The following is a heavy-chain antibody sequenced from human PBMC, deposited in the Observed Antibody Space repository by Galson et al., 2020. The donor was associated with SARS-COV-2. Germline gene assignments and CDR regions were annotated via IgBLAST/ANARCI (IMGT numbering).Heavy chain of an antibody. CDR3: ARDGLAGREYYLDYVDV. V-gene: IGHV3-48*04. CDR1: GFPFSSYD. CDR2: ITRSSSTI. Sequence: GESLKISCAASGFPFSSYDMNWVRQAPGKGLEWVSYITRSSSTIYYADSVKGRFTISRDNAKNSLYLQMNGLRAEDTAVYYCARDGLAGREYYLDYVDVGAKEAPVVIS. J-gene: IGHJ6*03. D-gene: IGHD6-13*01.